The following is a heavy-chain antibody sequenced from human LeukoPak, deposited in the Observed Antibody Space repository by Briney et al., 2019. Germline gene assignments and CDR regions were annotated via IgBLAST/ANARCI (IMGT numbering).Heavy chain of an antibody. CDR3: AREQMVRGVVSGSGRAPYYYYGMDV. CDR1: GYTFTGYY. Sequence: ASVKVSRKASGYTFTGYYMHWVRQAPGQGLEWMGWINPNSGGTNYAQKFQGRVTMTRDTSISTAYMELSRLRSDDTAVYYCAREQMVRGVVSGSGRAPYYYYGMDVWGQGTTVTVSS. D-gene: IGHD3-10*01. J-gene: IGHJ6*02. CDR2: INPNSGGT. V-gene: IGHV1-2*02.